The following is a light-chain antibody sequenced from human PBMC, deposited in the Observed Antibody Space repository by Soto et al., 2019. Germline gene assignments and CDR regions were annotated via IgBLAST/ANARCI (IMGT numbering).Light chain of an antibody. CDR1: SSDVGDYNY. CDR2: EVN. CDR3: TSYTSSSTWM. V-gene: IGLV2-14*01. Sequence: QSVLTQPASVSGSPGQSITISCTGTSSDVGDYNYVSWYQHHPGKAPKLMIYEVNTRPSGVSNRFSGSKSGSTASLTISGLQPEDEADYYCTSYTSSSTWMFGGGTKVTVL. J-gene: IGLJ3*02.